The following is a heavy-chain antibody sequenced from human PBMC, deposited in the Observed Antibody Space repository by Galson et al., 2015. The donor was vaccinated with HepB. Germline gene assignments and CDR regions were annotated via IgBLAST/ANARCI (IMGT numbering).Heavy chain of an antibody. CDR2: ISSSSSYT. J-gene: IGHJ4*02. CDR1: GFTFSDYY. CDR3: ARVPRGFGELFLYFDY. D-gene: IGHD3-10*01. V-gene: IGHV3-11*06. Sequence: SLRLSCAASGFTFSDYYMSWIRRAPGKGLEWVSYISSSSSYTNYADSVKGRFTISRDNAKNSLYLQMNSLRAEDTAVYYCARVPRGFGELFLYFDYWGQGTLVTVSS.